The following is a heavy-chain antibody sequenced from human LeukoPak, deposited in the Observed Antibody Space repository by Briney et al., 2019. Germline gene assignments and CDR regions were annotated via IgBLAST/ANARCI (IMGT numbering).Heavy chain of an antibody. CDR2: IYTSGST. Sequence: PSEPLSLTCTVSGGSISCYYWSWIRQPAGGGLEWIGRIYTSGSTNYNPSLKSRVTMSVDTSKNQFSLKLSSVTAADTAVYYCARGVVVAATPAQFDYWGQGTLVTVSS. V-gene: IGHV4-4*07. CDR1: GGSISCYY. CDR3: ARGVVVAATPAQFDY. D-gene: IGHD2-15*01. J-gene: IGHJ4*02.